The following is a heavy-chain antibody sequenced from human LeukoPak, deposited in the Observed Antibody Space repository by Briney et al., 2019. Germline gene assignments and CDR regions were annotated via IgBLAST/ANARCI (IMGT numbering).Heavy chain of an antibody. Sequence: PSETLALTCTVSGGSIRSRNDYWGWICQPPGKGLEYIGSIYYSGTTYYKPSLKSRVTISVDTSKNQFSLKLNSVTAADTAIYYCARDHGYANWFDPWGQGTLVTVSS. CDR3: ARDHGYANWFDP. D-gene: IGHD5-18*01. J-gene: IGHJ5*02. CDR1: GGSIRSRNDY. V-gene: IGHV4-39*07. CDR2: IYYSGTT.